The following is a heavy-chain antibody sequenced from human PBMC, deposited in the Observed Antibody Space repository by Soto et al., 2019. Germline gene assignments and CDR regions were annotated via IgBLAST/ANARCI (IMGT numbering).Heavy chain of an antibody. CDR2: ISYDGSNK. CDR3: VRPLWRDDYNWGYFDL. D-gene: IGHD4-4*01. J-gene: IGHJ2*01. CDR1: GFTFSSYA. V-gene: IGHV3-30-3*01. Sequence: QVQLVESAGGVVQPGRSLRLSCAASGFTFSSYAMHWVRQAPGKGLEWVAVISYDGSNKYYADSVKGRFTISRDNSKNALSLHMNRLRTEHTAVYSCVRPLWRDDYNWGYFDLWGRGTLVTFSS.